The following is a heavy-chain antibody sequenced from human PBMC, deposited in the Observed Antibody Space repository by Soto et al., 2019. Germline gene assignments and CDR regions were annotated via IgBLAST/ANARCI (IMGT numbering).Heavy chain of an antibody. Sequence: GGSLRLCCAASGFTFSNFWMHWVRQAPGKGLVWVSAISPDGSDIRYADSARGRFTISRDNAKNTLHLQMNSLGDEDTAVYYCARDPVATTPLDYWGQGALVTVSS. J-gene: IGHJ4*02. CDR3: ARDPVATTPLDY. V-gene: IGHV3-74*01. D-gene: IGHD5-12*01. CDR1: GFTFSNFW. CDR2: ISPDGSDI.